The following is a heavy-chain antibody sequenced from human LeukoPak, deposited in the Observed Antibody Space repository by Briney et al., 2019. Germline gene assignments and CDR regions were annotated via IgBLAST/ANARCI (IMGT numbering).Heavy chain of an antibody. D-gene: IGHD3-10*01. J-gene: IGHJ4*02. V-gene: IGHV4-59*11. CDR3: ARSYNSGSYYPYYFDY. Sequence: SETLSLTCTVSGGSISSHFWSWVRQPPGKGLEWIGSIYYTGSTNYNPSLKSRITMSVDTSKNQFSLKLSSVPAADTAVYYCARSYNSGSYYPYYFDYWGQGTLVTVSS. CDR2: IYYTGST. CDR1: GGSISSHF.